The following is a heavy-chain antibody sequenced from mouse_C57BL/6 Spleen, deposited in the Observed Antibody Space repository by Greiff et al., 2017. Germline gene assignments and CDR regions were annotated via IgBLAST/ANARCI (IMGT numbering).Heavy chain of an antibody. CDR3: ARGRDYDGPWFAY. CDR1: GYTFTDYN. J-gene: IGHJ3*01. D-gene: IGHD2-4*01. CDR2: INPNNGGT. V-gene: IGHV1-22*01. Sequence: EVQLQQSGPELVKPGASVKMSCKASGYTFTDYNMHWVKQSHGKSLEWIGYINPNNGGTSYNQKFKGKATLTVNKSSSTAYMELRSLTTADAAVYDCARGRDYDGPWFAYWGQGTLVTVSA.